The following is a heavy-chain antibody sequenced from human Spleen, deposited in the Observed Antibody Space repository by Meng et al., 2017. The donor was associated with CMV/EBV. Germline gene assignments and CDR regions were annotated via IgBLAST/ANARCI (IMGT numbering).Heavy chain of an antibody. CDR3: ARDTSLEWLMPNEN. CDR1: RFTFSSYA. CDR2: ISGHGGST. J-gene: IGHJ4*02. V-gene: IGHV3-23*01. Sequence: GESLKISCAASRFTFSSYAMTWVRWVRQAPGRGLEWVSIISGHGGSTYYADSVKGRFTISRDNSKNSLYLQMNSLRAEDTAVYYCARDTSLEWLMPNENWGQGTLVTVSS. D-gene: IGHD3-3*01.